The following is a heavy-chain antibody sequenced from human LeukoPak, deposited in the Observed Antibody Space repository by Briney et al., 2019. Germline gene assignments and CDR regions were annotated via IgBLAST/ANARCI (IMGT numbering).Heavy chain of an antibody. J-gene: IGHJ1*01. CDR2: ISGSGATT. CDR3: AKDVGAASREYFQY. V-gene: IGHV3-23*01. CDR1: GFTFSSYA. Sequence: PGGSLRLSCAASGFTFSSYAMNWVRQAPGKGLEWVSGISGSGATTYYADSVKGRLTISRDNSKNTLYLQMNRLRAEDTAVYYCAKDVGAASREYFQYGGQGTLVTVSS. D-gene: IGHD6-25*01.